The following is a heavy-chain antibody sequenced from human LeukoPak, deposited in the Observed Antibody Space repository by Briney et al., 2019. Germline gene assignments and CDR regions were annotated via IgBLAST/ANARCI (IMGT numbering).Heavy chain of an antibody. CDR3: TKDVQVGPTRGFFDF. D-gene: IGHD1-26*01. CDR1: GFTFSSYT. J-gene: IGHJ4*03. Sequence: PGGSLRLSCAASGFTFSSYTMSWVRQAPGKGLEWISVISATGFTTYHTDSVKGRFTISRDNSKSILSLQMDGLRAEGTAIYFCTKDVQVGPTRGFFDFWGQGTLVTVSS. V-gene: IGHV3-23*01. CDR2: ISATGFTT.